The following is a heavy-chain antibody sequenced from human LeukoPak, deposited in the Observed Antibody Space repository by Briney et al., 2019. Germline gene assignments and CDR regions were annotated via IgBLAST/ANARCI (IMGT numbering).Heavy chain of an antibody. CDR3: VKDPRDTYGTNWFVS. J-gene: IGHJ5*01. Sequence: GGSLRLSCVASGFSFGNYAMSWVRQAPGKVLQWVSQISGTGGATWYAGFARDRFTISRDNSKKTLYLQMSGLRVEDTAMYYCVKDPRDTYGTNWFVSWGQGTLLIVSS. D-gene: IGHD2-21*01. CDR2: ISGTGGAT. V-gene: IGHV3-23*01. CDR1: GFSFGNYA.